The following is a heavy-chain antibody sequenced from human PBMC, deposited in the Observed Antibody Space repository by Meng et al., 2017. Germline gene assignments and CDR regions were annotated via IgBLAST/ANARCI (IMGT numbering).Heavy chain of an antibody. CDR2: ISISGDRT. J-gene: IGHJ4*02. V-gene: IGHV3-23*01. D-gene: IGHD2-2*02. CDR1: GFSFSNSA. CDR3: AKEEIPNDY. Sequence: GESLKISCAVSGFSFSNSAMTWVRQAPGKGLEWVSGISISGDRTYYADSVKGRFTISRDNSKNTVYLQMNGLRAEDTAVYYCAKEEIPNDYCEQG.